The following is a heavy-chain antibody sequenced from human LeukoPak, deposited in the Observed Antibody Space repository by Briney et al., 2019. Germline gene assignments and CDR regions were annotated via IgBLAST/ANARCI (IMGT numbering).Heavy chain of an antibody. CDR3: ARRKLGPNYGMDV. J-gene: IGHJ6*02. Sequence: NPSETLSLTCTVSGGSISSSSYYWGWIRQPPGKGLEWIGSIYYSGSTHYNPSLKSRVTISVDTSKNQFSLKLSSVTAADTAVYYCARRKLGPNYGMDVWGQGTTVTVSS. CDR2: IYYSGST. CDR1: GGSISSSSYY. D-gene: IGHD1-26*01. V-gene: IGHV4-39*01.